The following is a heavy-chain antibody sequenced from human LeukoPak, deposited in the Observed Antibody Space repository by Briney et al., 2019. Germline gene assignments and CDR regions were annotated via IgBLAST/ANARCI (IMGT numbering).Heavy chain of an antibody. J-gene: IGHJ4*02. CDR3: ARLLNYYDSSGYYYTLPDY. CDR1: GYTFSDYW. Sequence: GESLQISCQGSGYTFSDYWIGWVRQMPGKGLEWMGIIYPGDSDTRYSPSFQGQVTISADKSISTAYLQWSSLKASDTAMYYCARLLNYYDSSGYYYTLPDYWGQGTLVTVSS. V-gene: IGHV5-51*01. CDR2: IYPGDSDT. D-gene: IGHD3-22*01.